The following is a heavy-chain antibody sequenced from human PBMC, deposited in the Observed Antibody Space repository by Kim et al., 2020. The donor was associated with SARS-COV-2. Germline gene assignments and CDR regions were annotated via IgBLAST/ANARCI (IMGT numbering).Heavy chain of an antibody. V-gene: IGHV3-21*01. D-gene: IGHD3-10*01. Sequence: VKGRFTISRDNAKNSLYLQMNSLRAEDTAVYYCARDNYSGSGSYLYFFDYWGQGALVTVSS. CDR3: ARDNYSGSGSYLYFFDY. J-gene: IGHJ4*02.